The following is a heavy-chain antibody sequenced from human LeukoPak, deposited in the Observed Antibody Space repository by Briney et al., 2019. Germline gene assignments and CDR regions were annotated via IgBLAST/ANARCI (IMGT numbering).Heavy chain of an antibody. J-gene: IGHJ2*01. Sequence: SETLSLTCTVSGGSISSYYWSWIRQPPGRGLEWIGYIYYSGSTNYNPSLKSRVTISVDTSKNQFSLKLSSVTAADTAVYFCARDLYCSSTSCYPSSYWYFDFWGRGALVTVSS. D-gene: IGHD2-2*01. CDR2: IYYSGST. CDR3: ARDLYCSSTSCYPSSYWYFDF. V-gene: IGHV4-59*12. CDR1: GGSISSYY.